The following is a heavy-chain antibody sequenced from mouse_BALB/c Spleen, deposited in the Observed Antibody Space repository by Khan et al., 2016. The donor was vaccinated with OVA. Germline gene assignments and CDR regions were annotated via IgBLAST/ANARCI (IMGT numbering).Heavy chain of an antibody. CDR2: IAPANGNT. J-gene: IGHJ1*01. CDR1: GFNIKDTY. D-gene: IGHD2-3*01. CDR3: SRPSYDPRDFEV. Sequence: EVQLQQSGAELVKPGASVKLSCTASGFNIKDTYLHWVKQRPEQGLEWIGRIAPANGNTQYDPKFKGKAAIKSDKSSNTSYLQLKSLTSADTAVYYLSRPSYDPRDFEVWVAGTTVTVSS. V-gene: IGHV14-3*02.